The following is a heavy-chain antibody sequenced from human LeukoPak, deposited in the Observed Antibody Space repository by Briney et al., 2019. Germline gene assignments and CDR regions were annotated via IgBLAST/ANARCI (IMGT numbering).Heavy chain of an antibody. V-gene: IGHV4-39*07. CDR1: GGSISSRDEN. J-gene: IGHJ4*02. CDR3: ARSSHFWSGFLDT. CDR2: VDYNGNI. D-gene: IGHD3-3*02. Sequence: SETLSLTCTVVGGSISSRDENWSWIRQPPGKGLEWIGNVDYNGNIYYSPSLKSRALVSVDTSKNQVSLRLTSVTAADTAVYFCARSSHFWSGFLDTWGQGTLVTVSS.